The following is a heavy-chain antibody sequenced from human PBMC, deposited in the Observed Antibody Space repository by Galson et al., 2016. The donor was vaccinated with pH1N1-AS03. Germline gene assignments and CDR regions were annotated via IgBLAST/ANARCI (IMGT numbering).Heavy chain of an antibody. J-gene: IGHJ4*02. CDR3: ARVRSEWLGVNSSWYGIDS. CDR2: IYFSGRT. D-gene: IGHD2-2*01. V-gene: IGHV4-59*01. Sequence: ETLSLTCTVSAGSISTYYWTWIRQPPGRGLEWIGYIYFSGRTNCSTSLKSRANISLDRSRNQFSLNLNSVTAADTAVYYCARVRSEWLGVNSSWYGIDSWGQGTLVTVSS. CDR1: AGSISTYY.